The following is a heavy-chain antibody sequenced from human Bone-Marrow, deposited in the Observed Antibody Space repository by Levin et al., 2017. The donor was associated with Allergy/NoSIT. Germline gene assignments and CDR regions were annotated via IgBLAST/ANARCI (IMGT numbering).Heavy chain of an antibody. D-gene: IGHD2-2*01. CDR1: GDAFTGYY. Sequence: GESLKISCKASGDAFTGYYMHWVRQAPGQGLEWMGWINPKNGGTNFAQEFQGRVTMTRDTSISTAYMELRKLGSDDPAGYYCARGDSTRWYSWGQGTLVTV. V-gene: IGHV1-2*02. CDR3: ARGDSTRWYS. J-gene: IGHJ4*02. CDR2: INPKNGGT.